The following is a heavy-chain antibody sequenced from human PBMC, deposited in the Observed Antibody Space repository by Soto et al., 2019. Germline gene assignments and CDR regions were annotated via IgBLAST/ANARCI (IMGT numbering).Heavy chain of an antibody. Sequence: QLQLQESGPGLVKPSETLSLTCTVSGGSISSSSYYWGWIRQPPGKGLEWIGSIYYSGSTYYNPSLMSRVTISVDTSKNQFSLKLSSVTAADTAVYYCARHLTYYGSGSPRIWFDPWGQGTLVTVSS. V-gene: IGHV4-39*01. CDR2: IYYSGST. CDR1: GGSISSSSYY. J-gene: IGHJ5*02. D-gene: IGHD3-10*01. CDR3: ARHLTYYGSGSPRIWFDP.